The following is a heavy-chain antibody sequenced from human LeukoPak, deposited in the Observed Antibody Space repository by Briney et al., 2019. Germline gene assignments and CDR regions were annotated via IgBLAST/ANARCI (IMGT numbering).Heavy chain of an antibody. CDR2: INPSGGST. J-gene: IGHJ3*02. D-gene: IGHD5-18*01. CDR1: GYTFTSYY. V-gene: IGHV1-46*01. Sequence: ASVKVSCKASGYTFTSYYMHWVRQAPGQGLEWMGIINPSGGSTSYAQKFQGRVTMTRDTSTSTVYMELSSLKASDTAMYYCARHSDTAMVTGAFDIWGQGTMVTVSS. CDR3: ARHSDTAMVTGAFDI.